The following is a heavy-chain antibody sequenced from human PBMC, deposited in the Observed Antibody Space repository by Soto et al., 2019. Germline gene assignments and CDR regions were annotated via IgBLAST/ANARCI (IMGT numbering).Heavy chain of an antibody. D-gene: IGHD2-21*02. Sequence: ASVKVSCKTSGYPFTDYFIHRVRQAPGQGLEWMGIISLYHHSTSYAQKFQGRLTVTADTSTTTVYMDLSSLTSEDSAVYWCARELYSCGGDCPYYMDYWGQGTLVTVSS. CDR3: ARELYSCGGDCPYYMDY. CDR1: GYPFTDYF. V-gene: IGHV1-46*01. CDR2: ISLYHHST. J-gene: IGHJ4*02.